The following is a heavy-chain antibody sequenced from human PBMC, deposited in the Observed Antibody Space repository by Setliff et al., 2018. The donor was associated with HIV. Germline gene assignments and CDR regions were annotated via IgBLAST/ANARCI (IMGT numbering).Heavy chain of an antibody. CDR3: ARVYYNLWSSYFWEHVQLDP. CDR2: IYQSGSI. J-gene: IGHJ5*02. Sequence: PSETLSLTCAASGYSINSGFSRAWIRQPPGQGPQWIGSIYQSGSIYYNPSLQSRVTISVDKSKSQFSLKLNSVTAADTAVYYCARVYYNLWSSYFWEHVQLDPWSQGTQVTVSS. CDR1: GYSINSGFS. V-gene: IGHV4-38-2*01. D-gene: IGHD3-3*01.